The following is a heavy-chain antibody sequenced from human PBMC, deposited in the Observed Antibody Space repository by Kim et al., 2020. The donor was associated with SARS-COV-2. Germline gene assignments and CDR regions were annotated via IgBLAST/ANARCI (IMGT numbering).Heavy chain of an antibody. J-gene: IGHJ4*02. D-gene: IGHD2-15*01. V-gene: IGHV3-23*01. CDR2: ISGSGGST. CDR1: GFTFSSYA. CDR3: AKEENCSGGSCYQPDY. Sequence: GGSLRLSCAASGFTFSSYAMSWVRQAPGKGLEWVSAISGSGGSTYYADSVKGRFTISRDNSKNTLYLQMNSLRAEDTAVYYCAKEENCSGGSCYQPDYWGQGTLVTVSS.